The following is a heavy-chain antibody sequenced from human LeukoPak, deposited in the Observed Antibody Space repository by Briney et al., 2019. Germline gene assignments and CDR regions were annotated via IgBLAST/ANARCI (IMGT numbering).Heavy chain of an antibody. D-gene: IGHD3-16*02. V-gene: IGHV5-51*01. CDR2: IYPGDSDT. CDR3: ARSRAGKVPVWGSYRHHDAFDI. CDR1: GYIFPNYW. J-gene: IGHJ3*02. Sequence: GESLKISCKGSGYIFPNYWIGWVRQMPGKGLEWMGIIYPGDSDTTYKPSFQGQVTISADKSISTAYLQWSSLKASDTAMYYCARSRAGKVPVWGSYRHHDAFDIWGQGTRVTVSP.